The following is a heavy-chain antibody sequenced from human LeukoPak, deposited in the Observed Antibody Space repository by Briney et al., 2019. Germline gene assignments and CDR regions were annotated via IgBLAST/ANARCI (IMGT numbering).Heavy chain of an antibody. V-gene: IGHV4-4*02. J-gene: IGHJ5*02. Sequence: SETLSLTCAVSGGSISSSNWWSWVRQPPGKGLEWIGEIYHSGSTNYNPSLKSRVTISVDKSKNQFSQKLSSVTAADTAVYYCARLRYSSSWYLLDPWGQGTLVTVSS. D-gene: IGHD6-13*01. CDR2: IYHSGST. CDR1: GGSISSSNW. CDR3: ARLRYSSSWYLLDP.